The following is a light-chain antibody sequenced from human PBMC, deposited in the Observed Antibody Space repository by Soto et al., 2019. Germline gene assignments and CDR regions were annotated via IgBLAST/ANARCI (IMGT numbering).Light chain of an antibody. CDR1: QNINNN. CDR3: QQYSHWFT. V-gene: IGKV3D-15*01. Sequence: EVVMTQSPATLSVSPGERATFSCRASQNINNNLAWYQQMPGQPPRLLIYGASTRATGIQGRFSGSGSGTEFTLTISSLQSEDFAVYYCQQYSHWFTLGGGTKVEIK. J-gene: IGKJ4*01. CDR2: GAS.